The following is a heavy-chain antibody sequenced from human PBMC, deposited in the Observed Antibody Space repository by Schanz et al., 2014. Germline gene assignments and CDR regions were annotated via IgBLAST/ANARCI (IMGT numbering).Heavy chain of an antibody. CDR3: ARGTMPGTFDI. CDR1: GYPFTSDD. CDR2: FIPILDVG. Sequence: QVQLVQSGAEVKKPGASVKVSSRASGYPFTSDDITWVRQARGQGLEWVGRFIPILDVGNYAQQFQGRVTFTADKSTSTAYMELSSLRYEDTALYYCARGTMPGTFDIWGQGTMXTVSS. D-gene: IGHD2-2*01. V-gene: IGHV1-69*02. J-gene: IGHJ3*02.